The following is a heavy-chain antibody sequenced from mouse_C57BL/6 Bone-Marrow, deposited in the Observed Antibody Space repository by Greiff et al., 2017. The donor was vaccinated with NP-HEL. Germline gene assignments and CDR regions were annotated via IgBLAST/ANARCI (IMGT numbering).Heavy chain of an antibody. CDR3: AISGITTVVAYYYAMDY. Sequence: EVKLVESGAELVKPGASVKLSCTASGFNIKDYYMHWVKQRTEQGLEWIGRIDPEDGETKYAPKFQGKATITADKSSNTAYLQLSSLTSEDTSVYYCAISGITTVVAYYYAMDYWGQGTSVTSSS. V-gene: IGHV14-2*01. D-gene: IGHD1-1*01. CDR2: IDPEDGET. CDR1: GFNIKDYY. J-gene: IGHJ4*01.